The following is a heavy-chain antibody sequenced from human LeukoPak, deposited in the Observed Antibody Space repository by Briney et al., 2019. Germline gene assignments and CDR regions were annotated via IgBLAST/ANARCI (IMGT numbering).Heavy chain of an antibody. CDR2: IYSGGST. CDR1: GFTVSSNY. CDR3: AREVWPLSSGRNWFDP. Sequence: EGFLRLSCAASGFTVSSNYMSWVRQAPGKGLEWVSVIYSGGSTYYADSVKGRFTISRHNSKNTLYLQMNSLRAEDTAVYYCAREVWPLSSGRNWFDPWGQGTLVTVSS. V-gene: IGHV3-53*04. D-gene: IGHD6-19*01. J-gene: IGHJ5*02.